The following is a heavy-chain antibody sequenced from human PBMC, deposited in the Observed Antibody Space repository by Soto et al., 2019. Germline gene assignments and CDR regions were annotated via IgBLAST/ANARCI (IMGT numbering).Heavy chain of an antibody. CDR3: ARDYWLQGSFDY. CDR2: ISYDGSNK. J-gene: IGHJ4*02. D-gene: IGHD2-15*01. CDR1: GFTFSSYA. Sequence: PGGSLRLSCAASGFTFSSYAMHLVRQAPGKGLEWVAVISYDGSNKYYADSVKGRFTISRDNSKNTLYLQMNSLRAEDTAVYYCARDYWLQGSFDYWGQGTLVTVSS. V-gene: IGHV3-30-3*01.